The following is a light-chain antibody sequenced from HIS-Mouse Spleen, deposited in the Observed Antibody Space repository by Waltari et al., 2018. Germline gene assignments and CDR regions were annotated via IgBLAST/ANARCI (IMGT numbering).Light chain of an antibody. CDR2: EDS. J-gene: IGLJ2*01. CDR1: ALPKKY. Sequence: SYELTQPPSVSVSPGQTARITCSGDALPKKYAYWYQQKSGQAHVLVIYEDSKRPSGMPERFSGSRSGTMVTLTISGAQVEDEADYYCYSTDSSGNHRVFGGGTKLTVL. CDR3: YSTDSSGNHRV. V-gene: IGLV3-10*01.